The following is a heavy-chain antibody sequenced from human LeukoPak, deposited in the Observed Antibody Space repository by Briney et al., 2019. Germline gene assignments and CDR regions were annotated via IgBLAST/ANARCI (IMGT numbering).Heavy chain of an antibody. CDR2: ISAYNGNT. D-gene: IGHD3-3*01. V-gene: IGHV1-18*01. CDR1: GYTFTSYG. CDR3: ARVPYYDFWSGYYSGGFDP. J-gene: IGHJ5*02. Sequence: ASVKVSCKASGYTFTSYGISLVRQAPRQGLEWMGWISAYNGNTNYAQKLQGRVTMTTDTSTSTAYMELRSLRSDDTAVYYCARVPYYDFWSGYYSGGFDPWGQGTLVTVSS.